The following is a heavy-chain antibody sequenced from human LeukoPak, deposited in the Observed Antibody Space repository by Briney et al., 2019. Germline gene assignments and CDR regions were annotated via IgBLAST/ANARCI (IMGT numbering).Heavy chain of an antibody. CDR2: ISYDGSHE. CDR3: AKSQLIGSYHPPGY. CDR1: RFTFSSYG. D-gene: IGHD1-26*01. Sequence: PGGSLRLSCAASRFTFSSYGIHWVRQAPGKGLEWVALISYDGSHEYYPASVKGRFTISRDNSTNTLSLQMNSLRPEDTAVYYCAKSQLIGSYHPPGYWGQGTLVTVSS. V-gene: IGHV3-30*18. J-gene: IGHJ4*02.